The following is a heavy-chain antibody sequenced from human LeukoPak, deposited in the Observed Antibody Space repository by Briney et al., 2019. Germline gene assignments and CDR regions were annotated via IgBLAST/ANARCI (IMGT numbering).Heavy chain of an antibody. Sequence: SSETLSLTCAVYGGSFSGYYWSWIRQPPGKGLEWIGEINHSGSTNYNPSLKSRVTISVDTSKNQFSLKLSSVTAADTAVYYCARGFLCSGGSCYSKGYYYGMDVWGQGTTVTVSS. D-gene: IGHD2-15*01. CDR3: ARGFLCSGGSCYSKGYYYGMDV. CDR2: INHSGST. V-gene: IGHV4-34*01. J-gene: IGHJ6*02. CDR1: GGSFSGYY.